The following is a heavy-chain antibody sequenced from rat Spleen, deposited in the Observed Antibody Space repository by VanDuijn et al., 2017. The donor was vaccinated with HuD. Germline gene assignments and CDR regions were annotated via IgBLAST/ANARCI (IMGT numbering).Heavy chain of an antibody. CDR3: VREGGGLS. CDR2: ISYDGSNT. CDR1: GFTFSDYY. Sequence: EVQLVESDGGLVQPGRSLKLSCAASGFTFSDYYMAWVRQAPTKGLEWVATISYDGSNTHYRDSVKGRFTISRENAKRTLFLQMDSLRSEDTATYYCVREGGGLSWGQGVMVTVSS. D-gene: IGHD1-11*01. V-gene: IGHV5-29*01. J-gene: IGHJ2*01.